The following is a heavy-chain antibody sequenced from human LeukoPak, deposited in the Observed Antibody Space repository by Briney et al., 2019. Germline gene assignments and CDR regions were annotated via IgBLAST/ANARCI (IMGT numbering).Heavy chain of an antibody. CDR2: IYSSGAT. CDR1: GGSINSRSYY. J-gene: IGHJ1*01. D-gene: IGHD1-7*01. V-gene: IGHV4-39*01. Sequence: SETLSLTCIVSGGSINSRSYYWGWIRQPPGKGLECVGNIYSSGATYYNPSLKSRLTISLDTSKSQFSLRLSSVTAADTAIYYCVQNIPGTVEHWGQGALVTVSS. CDR3: VQNIPGTVEH.